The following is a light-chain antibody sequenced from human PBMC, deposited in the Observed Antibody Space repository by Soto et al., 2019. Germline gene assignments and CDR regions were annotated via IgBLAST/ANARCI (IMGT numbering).Light chain of an antibody. CDR3: QQYGISPPTWT. Sequence: EIVLTQSPATLSLSPGERATLSCRASQSVSSSYLVWYQQKPGQAPRLLIYDTSSRATGIPDRFSGSGSGTDFTLTISRLEPEDFGVYYCQQYGISPPTWTFGQGTKVEVK. CDR1: QSVSSSY. V-gene: IGKV3-20*01. CDR2: DTS. J-gene: IGKJ1*01.